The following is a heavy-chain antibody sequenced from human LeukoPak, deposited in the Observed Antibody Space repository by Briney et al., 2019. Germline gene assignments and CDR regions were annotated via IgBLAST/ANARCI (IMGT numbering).Heavy chain of an antibody. CDR3: VRARYREDSYGYAGGFYYMDV. J-gene: IGHJ6*03. Sequence: PSETLSLTCTVSGSSTSNYYWSWIRQPPGKGLEWIGYISYSGSSNSHPSLKSRVTISVDMSQTQVYLELSSATAADTAVYYCVRARYREDSYGYAGGFYYMDVWGKGTAVTVSS. CDR1: GSSTSNYY. V-gene: IGHV4-59*01. CDR2: ISYSGSS. D-gene: IGHD5-18*01.